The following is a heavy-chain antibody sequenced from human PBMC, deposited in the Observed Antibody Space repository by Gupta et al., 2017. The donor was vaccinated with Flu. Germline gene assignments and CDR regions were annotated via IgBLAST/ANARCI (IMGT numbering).Heavy chain of an antibody. V-gene: IGHV2-26*01. D-gene: IGHD6-19*01. Sequence: GKALGWLAHISADGGESYSTSLTNRLTISKDTYRGQVVLTMTNMDPLDTATYYCTRSRGSGCELGWFEAFDVWGQGTMVTVSS. J-gene: IGHJ3*01. CDR3: TRSRGSGCELGWFEAFDV. CDR2: ISADGGE.